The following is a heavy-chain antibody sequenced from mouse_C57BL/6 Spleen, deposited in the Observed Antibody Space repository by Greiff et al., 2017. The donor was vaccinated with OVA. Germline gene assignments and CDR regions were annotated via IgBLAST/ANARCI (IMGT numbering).Heavy chain of an antibody. CDR1: GFTFSDYY. Sequence: EVHLVESGGGLVQPGGSLKLSCAASGFTFSDYYMYWVRQTPEKRLEWVAYISNGGGSTYYPDTVKGRFTISRDNAKNTLYLQMSRLKSEDTAMYYCARRPFYGSSYFDVWGTGTTVTVSS. J-gene: IGHJ1*03. V-gene: IGHV5-12*01. CDR2: ISNGGGST. CDR3: ARRPFYGSSYFDV. D-gene: IGHD1-1*01.